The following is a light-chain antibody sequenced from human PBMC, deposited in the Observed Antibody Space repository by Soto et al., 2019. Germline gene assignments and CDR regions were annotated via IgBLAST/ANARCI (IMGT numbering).Light chain of an antibody. CDR1: SSDVGGYNY. Sequence: QSALTQPASVSGSRGQSITISCTGTSSDVGGYNYVSWYQQHPGKAPKLMIYDVSNRPSGVSNRFSGSKSGNTASLTISGLQAEDEADYYCSSYTSSSPRVFGGGTKLTVL. CDR2: DVS. J-gene: IGLJ3*02. CDR3: SSYTSSSPRV. V-gene: IGLV2-14*01.